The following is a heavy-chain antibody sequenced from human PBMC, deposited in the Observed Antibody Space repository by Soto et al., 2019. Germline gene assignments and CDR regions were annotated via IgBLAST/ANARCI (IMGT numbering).Heavy chain of an antibody. D-gene: IGHD3-3*01. CDR3: ARDGRFLEWLPSNYYYYMDV. V-gene: IGHV4-59*12. J-gene: IGHJ6*03. CDR2: IYYSGST. Sequence: PSETLSLTCTVSGGSISSYYWSWIRQPPGKGLEWIGYIYYSGSTNYNPSLKSRVTISVDTSKNQFSLKLSSVTAADTAVYYCARDGRFLEWLPSNYYYYMDVWGKGTTVTVSS. CDR1: GGSISSYY.